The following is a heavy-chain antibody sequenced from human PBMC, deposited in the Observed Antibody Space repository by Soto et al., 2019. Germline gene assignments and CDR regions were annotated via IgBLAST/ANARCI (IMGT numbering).Heavy chain of an antibody. D-gene: IGHD3-3*01. Sequence: QITLNESGPTVVRPTETLTLTCRFSGFSLTTSGVGVGWIRQSPGKAPEWLAHIYWDDDKRYSASLKSRLTITKDTSKIQVVLTVSDLDPTDTATYYCAHRVLRTVFGLVTTTAIYFDFWGQGTPVAVSS. CDR3: AHRVLRTVFGLVTTTAIYFDF. J-gene: IGHJ4*02. V-gene: IGHV2-5*02. CDR1: GFSLTTSGVG. CDR2: IYWDDDK.